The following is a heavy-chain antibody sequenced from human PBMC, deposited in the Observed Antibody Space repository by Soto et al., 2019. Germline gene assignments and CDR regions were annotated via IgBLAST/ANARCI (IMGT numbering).Heavy chain of an antibody. Sequence: PSETLSLTCTVSGGSISSYYWSWIRQPPGKGLEWIGYIYYSGSTNYNSSLKSRVTISVDTSKNQFSLKLSSVTAAVTAVYYCARVYSSGWKIFDYWGQGTLVTV. J-gene: IGHJ4*02. D-gene: IGHD6-19*01. CDR1: GGSISSYY. V-gene: IGHV4-59*01. CDR2: IYYSGST. CDR3: ARVYSSGWKIFDY.